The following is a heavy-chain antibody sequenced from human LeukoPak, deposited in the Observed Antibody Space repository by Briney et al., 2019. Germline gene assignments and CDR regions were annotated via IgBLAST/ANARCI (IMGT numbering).Heavy chain of an antibody. D-gene: IGHD6-13*01. CDR2: IYYSGST. CDR1: GASISSGDSY. V-gene: IGHV4-30-4*01. CDR3: ARGPHVADGIAAVRIDY. J-gene: IGHJ4*02. Sequence: PSETLSLTCTVSGASISSGDSYWRWIRQPPGKGLEWIGYIYYSGSTYNNPSLRSRLITSVDTSKNQFSLRLSSVTAADTAVYYCARGPHVADGIAAVRIDYWGQGTLVTVSS.